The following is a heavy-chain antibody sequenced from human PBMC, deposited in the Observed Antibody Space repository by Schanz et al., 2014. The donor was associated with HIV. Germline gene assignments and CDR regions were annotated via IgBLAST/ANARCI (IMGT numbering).Heavy chain of an antibody. CDR3: AKDRNQYDSRYIGKGNYYYYYGMDV. J-gene: IGHJ6*02. CDR1: GFTFSTSS. CDR2: ISYDGSNK. Sequence: VQLLESGGGLVQPGGSLRISCVASGFTFSTSSLNWVRQAPGKGLEWVAVISYDGSNKKYVDSVKGRFTISRDNSKNTVYLQAKSLRPEDTAVYYCAKDRNQYDSRYIGKGNYYYYYGMDVWGQGTTVTVSS. D-gene: IGHD3-22*01. V-gene: IGHV3-30*18.